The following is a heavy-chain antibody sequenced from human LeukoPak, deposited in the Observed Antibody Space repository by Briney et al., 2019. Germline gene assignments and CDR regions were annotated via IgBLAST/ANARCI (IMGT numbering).Heavy chain of an antibody. CDR2: IHHSGST. D-gene: IGHD2-21*02. V-gene: IGHV4-61*01. Sequence: SETLSLTCTVSGGSVSSGSYYWSWIRQPPGKGLEWIGYIHHSGSTNYNPSLMSRVTISVDTSKNQFSLKLSSVTAADTAVYFCARDCGGDCYSRKAYYYYGMDVWGQGTTVTVSS. CDR3: ARDCGGDCYSRKAYYYYGMDV. CDR1: GGSVSSGSYY. J-gene: IGHJ6*02.